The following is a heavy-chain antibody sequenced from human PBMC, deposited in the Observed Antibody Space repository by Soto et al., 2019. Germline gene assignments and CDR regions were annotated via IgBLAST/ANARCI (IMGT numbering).Heavy chain of an antibody. CDR1: GFTFSSYE. V-gene: IGHV3-48*03. CDR3: ARQVNRYSSSPGY. Sequence: EVQLVESGGGLVQPGGSLRLSCAASGFTFSSYEMNWVRQAPGKGLEWVSYISSSGSTIYYADSVKGRFTISRDNAKNSLYLQMNSLRAEDTAVYYCARQVNRYSSSPGYWGQGTLVTVSS. J-gene: IGHJ4*02. CDR2: ISSSGSTI. D-gene: IGHD6-13*01.